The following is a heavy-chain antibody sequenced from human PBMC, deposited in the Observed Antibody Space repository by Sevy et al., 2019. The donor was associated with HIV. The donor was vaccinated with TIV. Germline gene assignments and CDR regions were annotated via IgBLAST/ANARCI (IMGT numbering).Heavy chain of an antibody. CDR2: ISYDGSNK. CDR1: GFTFSSYA. J-gene: IGHJ3*02. D-gene: IGHD6-19*01. Sequence: GGSLRLSCAASGFTFSSYAMHWVRQAPGKGLEWVAVISYDGSNKYYADSVKGRFTISRDNSKNTLYLQMNSLRAEDTAVYYCVRDQGQWLVHDAFDIWGQGTMVTVSS. CDR3: VRDQGQWLVHDAFDI. V-gene: IGHV3-30-3*01.